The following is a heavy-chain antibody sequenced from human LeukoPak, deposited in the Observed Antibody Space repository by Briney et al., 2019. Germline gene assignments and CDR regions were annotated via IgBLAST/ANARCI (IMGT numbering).Heavy chain of an antibody. Sequence: SETLSLTCTVSGGSISSSSYYWGWIRQPPGKGLEWFGSIYYSGSTYYNPSLKSRVTISLDTTKYQFSLKLSSVTAADTAGYYCARSYQDFDYWGQGTLVTVAS. D-gene: IGHD3-10*01. J-gene: IGHJ4*02. CDR1: GGSISSSSYY. CDR2: IYYSGST. V-gene: IGHV4-39*01. CDR3: ARSYQDFDY.